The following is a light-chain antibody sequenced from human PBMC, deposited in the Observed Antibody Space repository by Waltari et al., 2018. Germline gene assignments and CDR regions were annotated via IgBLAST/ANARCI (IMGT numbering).Light chain of an antibody. CDR1: SSDVGGYNY. CDR3: CSYAGSYTGV. J-gene: IGLJ1*01. V-gene: IGLV2-11*01. CDR2: DVS. Sequence: QSALTQPRSVSGSPGQSVTISCTGTSSDVGGYNYVSWYQQHPGKAPKRLIYDVSKRPSGFSYRFSGSKSGNPASLTISGLQAEDEADYYCCSYAGSYTGVFGTGTKVTVL.